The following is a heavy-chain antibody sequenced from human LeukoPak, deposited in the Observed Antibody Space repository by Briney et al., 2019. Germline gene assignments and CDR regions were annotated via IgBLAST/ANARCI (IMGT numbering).Heavy chain of an antibody. J-gene: IGHJ4*02. Sequence: KPSETLSLTCTVSGGSISSYYWSWIRQPPGKGLEWIANIYHTGSTNYNPSLSSRVTISIDTAKNPFSLKLISVTAADTAVYYCARRGRNSSGWQDYLWGQGTLVTVSS. V-gene: IGHV4-59*01. D-gene: IGHD6-25*01. CDR1: GGSISSYY. CDR3: ARRGRNSSGWQDYL. CDR2: IYHTGST.